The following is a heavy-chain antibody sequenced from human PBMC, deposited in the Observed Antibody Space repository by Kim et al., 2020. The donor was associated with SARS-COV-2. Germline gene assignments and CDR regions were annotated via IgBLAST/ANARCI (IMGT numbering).Heavy chain of an antibody. J-gene: IGHJ6*02. V-gene: IGHV3-21*01. CDR3: ARDSRNWNYDYYYYGMDV. CDR1: GFTFSSYS. D-gene: IGHD1-7*01. CDR2: ISSSSSYI. Sequence: GGSLRLSCAASGFTFSSYSMNWVRQAPGKGLEWVSSISSSSSYIYYADSVKGRFTISRDNAKNSLYLQMNSLRAEDTAVYYCARDSRNWNYDYYYYGMDVWGQGTTVTVSS.